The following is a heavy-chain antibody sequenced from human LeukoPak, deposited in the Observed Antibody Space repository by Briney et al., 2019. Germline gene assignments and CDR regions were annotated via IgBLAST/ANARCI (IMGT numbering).Heavy chain of an antibody. V-gene: IGHV3-33*01. D-gene: IGHD2-2*01. CDR1: GFTFSIYG. Sequence: PGRSLRLSCAASGFTFSIYGMHWVRQAPGKGLEWVANIWYDGSNKYYADSVKGRFTISRDNSKNTLYLQMNSLRAEDTAVYYCARDSSYCSSSSCFFSGYFDSWGQGTLVTISS. CDR2: IWYDGSNK. CDR3: ARDSSYCSSSSCFFSGYFDS. J-gene: IGHJ4*02.